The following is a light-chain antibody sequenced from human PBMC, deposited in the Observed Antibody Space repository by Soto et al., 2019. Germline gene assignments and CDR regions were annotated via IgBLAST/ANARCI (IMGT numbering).Light chain of an antibody. CDR2: DVS. V-gene: IGLV2-14*01. CDR1: SSDVGAYNY. J-gene: IGLJ1*01. CDR3: TSYTSSSNPYV. Sequence: QSALTQPASVSGSPGQSVTISCTGTSSDVGAYNYVSWYQQHPGKAPKLMIYDVSNRPSGVADRFSGSKSGNTASLTISGLHAEDEADYYCTSYTSSSNPYVFGTGTKLTVL.